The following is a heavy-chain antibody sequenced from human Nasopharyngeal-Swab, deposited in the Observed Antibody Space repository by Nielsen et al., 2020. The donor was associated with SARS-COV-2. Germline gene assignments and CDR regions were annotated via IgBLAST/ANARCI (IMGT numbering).Heavy chain of an antibody. J-gene: IGHJ5*02. V-gene: IGHV4-31*02. CDR2: IYYSGST. D-gene: IGHD3-3*01. CDR3: ARVGLGRITIFGVVTRGGFDP. Sequence: GKGVEWIGYIYYSGSTYYNPSLKSRVTISVDTSKNQFSLKLSSVTAADTAVYYCARVGLGRITIFGVVTRGGFDPWGQGTLVTVSS.